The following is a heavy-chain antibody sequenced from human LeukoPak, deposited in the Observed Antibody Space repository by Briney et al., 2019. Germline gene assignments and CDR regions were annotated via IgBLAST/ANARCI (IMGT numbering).Heavy chain of an antibody. CDR3: ARSQWLAGNWFDP. J-gene: IGHJ5*02. V-gene: IGHV3-11*01. CDR2: ISSSGSTI. CDR1: GFTFSNAW. D-gene: IGHD6-19*01. Sequence: GGSLRLSCAASGFTFSNAWMSWIRQAPGKGLEWVSYISSSGSTIYYADSVKGRFTIFRDNAKNSLYLQMNSLRAEDTAVYYCARSQWLAGNWFDPWGQGTLVTVSS.